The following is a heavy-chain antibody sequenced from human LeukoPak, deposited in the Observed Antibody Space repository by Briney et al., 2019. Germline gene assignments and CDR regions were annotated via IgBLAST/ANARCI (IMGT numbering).Heavy chain of an antibody. CDR3: ARGRAYYDSSGYYSGDY. V-gene: IGHV4-59*12. Sequence: SETLSLTCTVAGGSISTYYWSWIRHPPGKGLEWIGYIYYSGSTNYNTSLKSRVTISVDTSKNQFSLKLSSVTAADMAVYYCARGRAYYDSSGYYSGDYWGQGTLVTVSS. CDR1: GGSISTYY. J-gene: IGHJ4*02. D-gene: IGHD3-22*01. CDR2: IYYSGST.